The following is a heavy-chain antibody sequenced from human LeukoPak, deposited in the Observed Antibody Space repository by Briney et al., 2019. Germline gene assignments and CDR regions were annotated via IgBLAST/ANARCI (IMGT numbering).Heavy chain of an antibody. CDR2: IYSGGDT. J-gene: IGHJ4*02. V-gene: IGHV3-53*01. CDR3: ARQGKGSYSSAWYAFHY. CDR1: GFNVRSNY. D-gene: IGHD6-19*01. Sequence: PGGSLRLSCAASGFNVRSNYMCWVRQVPGKGLEWVSVIYSGGDTHYADPVKGRFTVSRDNNKNTLFLQMNSLKAEDTAIYYCARQGKGSYSSAWYAFHYWGQGTPVTVSS.